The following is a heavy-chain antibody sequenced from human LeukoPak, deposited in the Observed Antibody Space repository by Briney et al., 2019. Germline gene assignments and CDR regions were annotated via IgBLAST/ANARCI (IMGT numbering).Heavy chain of an antibody. Sequence: PGGSLRLSCAASGFTFSSYEMNWVRQAPGKGLEWVSAVSSTGGTTYYADSVKGRFTISRDNSKNTLFLQMNSLRAEDTAVYYCAKNGDRGAFCSGGTCYPYYYYYMDVWGKGTTVIISS. J-gene: IGHJ6*03. CDR1: GFTFSSYE. V-gene: IGHV3-23*01. D-gene: IGHD2-15*01. CDR3: AKNGDRGAFCSGGTCYPYYYYYMDV. CDR2: VSSTGGTT.